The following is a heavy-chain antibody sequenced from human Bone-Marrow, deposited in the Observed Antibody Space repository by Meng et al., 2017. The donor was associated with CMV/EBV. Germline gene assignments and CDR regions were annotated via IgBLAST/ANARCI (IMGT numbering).Heavy chain of an antibody. CDR1: GFTFSSYG. Sequence: GESLKISCAASGFTFSSYGMHWVRQAPGKGLEWVAFIRYDGSNKYYADSVKGRFTISRDNSKNTLYLQMNSLRAEDTAVYYCARADYCSSTSCYTGGYYYYGMDVWGQGTTVTVSS. CDR3: ARADYCSSTSCYTGGYYYYGMDV. CDR2: IRYDGSNK. J-gene: IGHJ6*02. D-gene: IGHD2-2*02. V-gene: IGHV3-30*02.